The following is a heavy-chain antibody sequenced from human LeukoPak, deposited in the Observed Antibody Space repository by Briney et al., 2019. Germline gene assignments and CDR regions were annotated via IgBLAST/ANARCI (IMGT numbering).Heavy chain of an antibody. CDR1: GFTFSSYA. CDR2: ISGSGGST. D-gene: IGHD3-22*01. Sequence: PGGSLRLSCAASGFTFSSYAMSWVRQAPGKGLEWVSAISGSGGSTYYADSVKGRFTISRDNSKNTLYLQMNSLRAEDTAVYYCALGNYYGSSGYPPNYFDYWGQGTLVTVSS. CDR3: ALGNYYGSSGYPPNYFDY. J-gene: IGHJ4*02. V-gene: IGHV3-23*01.